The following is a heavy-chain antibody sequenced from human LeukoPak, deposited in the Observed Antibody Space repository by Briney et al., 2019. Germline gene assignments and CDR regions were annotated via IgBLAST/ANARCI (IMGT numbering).Heavy chain of an antibody. CDR1: GYTFSNYG. CDR3: ARDLRRDESSNYYYIGWFDL. V-gene: IGHV1-18*01. Sequence: ASVKVSCKGSGYTFSNYGINWVRQVPGQGLEWMGWIGAYNGYTIYADNLQGRVTVTTDTSTSTAHMELRSLRPDDTAVYYCARDLRRDESSNYYYIGWFDLWGQGTLVTVSS. J-gene: IGHJ5*01. CDR2: IGAYNGYT. D-gene: IGHD3-22*01.